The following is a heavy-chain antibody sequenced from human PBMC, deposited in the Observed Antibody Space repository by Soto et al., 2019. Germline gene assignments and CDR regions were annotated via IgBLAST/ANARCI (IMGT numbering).Heavy chain of an antibody. CDR3: ARDRGVSPPNYYYYGMDV. V-gene: IGHV3-53*01. Sequence: GGSLRLSCAASGFTVSSNYMSWFRQAPGKGLEWVSVIYSGGSTYYADSVKGRFTISRDNSKNTLYLQMNSLRAEDTAVYYCARDRGVSPPNYYYYGMDVWGQGTTVTVSS. J-gene: IGHJ6*02. CDR2: IYSGGST. CDR1: GFTVSSNY. D-gene: IGHD3-10*01.